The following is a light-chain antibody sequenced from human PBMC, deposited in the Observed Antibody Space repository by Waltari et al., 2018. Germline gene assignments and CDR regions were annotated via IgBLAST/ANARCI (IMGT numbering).Light chain of an antibody. CDR2: EGS. CDR3: CTYAGSSTVV. V-gene: IGLV2-23*01. CDR1: SSDVGSYNL. J-gene: IGLJ2*01. Sequence: QSALTQPASVSGSPGQSITIPCTGTSSDVGSYNLVSWYQQHPGKAPKLKMYEGSKRPSGVSNRFAGSKSDNAASLTISGLQAEDDADYYCCTYAGSSTVVFGGGTRLTVL.